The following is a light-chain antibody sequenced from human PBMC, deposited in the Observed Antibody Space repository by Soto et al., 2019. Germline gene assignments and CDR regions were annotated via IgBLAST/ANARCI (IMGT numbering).Light chain of an antibody. CDR1: QDISNF. CDR2: EAS. Sequence: DIQMTQSPSSLSASVGDRVTITCRASQDISNFLAWFQQKPGKAPKSLIYEASNLQSRVPPKFSRSAAGTYFTLTISTLKPEDFATYYCQQYHSYPPTFGQGTKVEIK. V-gene: IGKV1-16*02. J-gene: IGKJ1*01. CDR3: QQYHSYPPT.